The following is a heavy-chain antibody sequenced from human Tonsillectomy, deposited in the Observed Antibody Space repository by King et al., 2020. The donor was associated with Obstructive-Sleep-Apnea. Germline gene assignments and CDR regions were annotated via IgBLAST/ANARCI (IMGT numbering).Heavy chain of an antibody. CDR1: GGTFSSYA. CDR3: ARNPQREIGVVVAATQGAFDI. CDR2: IIPIIGIA. J-gene: IGHJ3*02. D-gene: IGHD2-15*01. V-gene: IGHV1-69*10. Sequence: QLVPSGAEVKKPGSSVKVSCKASGGTFSSYAISWVRQAPGQGLEWMGGIIPIIGIANYAQKFQGRVTITADKSTSTAYMELSSLRSEDTAVYYCARNPQREIGVVVAATQGAFDIWGQGTMVTVSS.